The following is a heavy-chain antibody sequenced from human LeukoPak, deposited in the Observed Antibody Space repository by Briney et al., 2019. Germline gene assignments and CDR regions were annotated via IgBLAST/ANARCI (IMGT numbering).Heavy chain of an antibody. Sequence: GGSLRLSCAASGFTFTTYTMNWVRQAPGRGLEWVSLIRTDIHYIYYADSVKGRVTISRDNAKNSLFLQLNGLRAEDTAVYYGARGTVTTYGMDVWGQGTTVTVSS. J-gene: IGHJ6*02. D-gene: IGHD4-17*01. CDR1: GFTFTTYT. CDR3: ARGTVTTYGMDV. CDR2: IRTDIHYI. V-gene: IGHV3-21*06.